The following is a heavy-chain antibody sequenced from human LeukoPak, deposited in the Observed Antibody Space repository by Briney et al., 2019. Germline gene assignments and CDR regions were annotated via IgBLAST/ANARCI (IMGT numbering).Heavy chain of an antibody. CDR1: GGTFSSYA. J-gene: IGHJ1*01. D-gene: IGHD3-22*01. CDR3: ARDWNYDSSGYYYDESAKYFQH. Sequence: SVKVSCKASGGTFSSYAISWVRQAPGQGLEWMGRIIPIFGTANYAQKFQGRVTITTDESTSTAYMELSSLRSEDTAVYYCARDWNYDSSGYYYDESAKYFQHWGQGTLVTVSS. V-gene: IGHV1-69*05. CDR2: IIPIFGTA.